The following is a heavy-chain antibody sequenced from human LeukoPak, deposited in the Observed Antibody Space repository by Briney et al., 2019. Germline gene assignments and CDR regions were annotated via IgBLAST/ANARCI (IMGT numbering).Heavy chain of an antibody. D-gene: IGHD3/OR15-3a*01. J-gene: IGHJ4*02. Sequence: PGGSLRLSCAASGFTSSSYWMTWVRQAPGKGLEWVANIKQDGTEKYYVDSVKGRFTISRDNAKNSLYLQMNSLRAEDTAVYYCATDKDWTYLDYWGQGTLVTVSS. CDR3: ATDKDWTYLDY. CDR1: GFTSSSYW. V-gene: IGHV3-7*01. CDR2: IKQDGTEK.